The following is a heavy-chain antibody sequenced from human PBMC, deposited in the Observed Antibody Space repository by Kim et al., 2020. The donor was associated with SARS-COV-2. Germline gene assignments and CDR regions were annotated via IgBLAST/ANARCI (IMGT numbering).Heavy chain of an antibody. V-gene: IGHV1-2*02. Sequence: ASVKVSCKASGYTFTGYYMHWVRQAPGQGLEWMGWINPNSGGTNYAQKFQGRVTMTRDTSISTAYMELSRLRSDDTAVYYCARERNGGVYYDSSGYYFPEGDWGQGTLVTVSS. CDR3: ARERNGGVYYDSSGYYFPEGD. CDR2: INPNSGGT. J-gene: IGHJ4*02. D-gene: IGHD3-22*01. CDR1: GYTFTGYY.